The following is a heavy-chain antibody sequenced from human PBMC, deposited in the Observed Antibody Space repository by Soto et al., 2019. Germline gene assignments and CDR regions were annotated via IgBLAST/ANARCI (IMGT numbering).Heavy chain of an antibody. D-gene: IGHD2-2*01. CDR3: AREAGYCSRTSCYRRAFDT. V-gene: IGHV3-74*03. Sequence: EVQLVESGGDLVQPGGSLSLSCVASGFTFSGHWMHWVRQVPGEGLEWVSRINTDGGSSAYADSVKGRFTISRDNAKNTLSLHMNGLRAEDTAVYYCAREAGYCSRTSCYRRAFDTWGQGTTVTVSS. CDR1: GFTFSGHW. CDR2: INTDGGSS. J-gene: IGHJ3*02.